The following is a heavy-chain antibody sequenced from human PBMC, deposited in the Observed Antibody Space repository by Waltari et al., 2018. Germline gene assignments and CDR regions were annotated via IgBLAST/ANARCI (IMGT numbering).Heavy chain of an antibody. D-gene: IGHD3-22*01. V-gene: IGHV1-69*08. J-gene: IGHJ4*02. CDR2: IIPIFCTA. CDR3: ARVDSSGYGNCDY. Sequence: QVQLVQSGAEVKKPGSSVKVSCKASGGTFSSYAISWVRQAPGQGLEWMGRIIPIFCTANDAQKFQGRVTSTADKSTSTAYMELSSLRSEDTAVYYCARVDSSGYGNCDYWGQGTLVTVSA. CDR1: GGTFSSYA.